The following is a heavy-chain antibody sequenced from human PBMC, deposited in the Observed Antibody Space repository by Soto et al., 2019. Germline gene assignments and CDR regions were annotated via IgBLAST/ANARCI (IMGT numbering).Heavy chain of an antibody. V-gene: IGHV3-21*01. CDR1: GFTFSSYS. CDR2: ISSSSSYI. CDR3: ARALYDYVWGSYRLYGMDV. J-gene: IGHJ6*02. Sequence: GGSLRLSCAASGFTFSSYSMNWVRQAPGKGLEWVSSISSSSSYIYYADSVKGRFTISRDNAKSSLYLQMNSLRAEDTAVYYCARALYDYVWGSYRLYGMDVWGQGTTVTVSS. D-gene: IGHD3-16*02.